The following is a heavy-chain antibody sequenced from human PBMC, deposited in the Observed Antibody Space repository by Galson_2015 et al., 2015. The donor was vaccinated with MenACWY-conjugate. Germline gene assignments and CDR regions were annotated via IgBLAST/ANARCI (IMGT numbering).Heavy chain of an antibody. CDR2: INAGNGNT. Sequence: VKVSCKASGYTFTNYAMHWVRQAPGQNLEWMGWINAGNGNTKYSQKFQGGVTITRDTSASTAYMEVSSLRSEDTAVYYCARGYYDSSGSSDGYNWFDPWGQGTLVTVSS. CDR3: ARGYYDSSGSSDGYNWFDP. J-gene: IGHJ5*02. CDR1: GYTFTNYA. V-gene: IGHV1-3*01. D-gene: IGHD3-22*01.